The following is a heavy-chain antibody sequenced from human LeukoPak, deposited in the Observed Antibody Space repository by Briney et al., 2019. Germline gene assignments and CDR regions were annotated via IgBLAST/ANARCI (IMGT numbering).Heavy chain of an antibody. CDR3: ASRGVVTATTGYFDY. D-gene: IGHD2-21*02. V-gene: IGHV1-18*01. J-gene: IGHJ4*02. CDR2: ISTYNGNR. Sequence: ASVKVSCKSSGRTFTSYGISWVRQAPGQGLEWMGWISTYNGNRNYAQKLQGRVTMTTDTSASTAYMELRSLRSDDTAVYYGASRGVVTATTGYFDYWGQGTLVTVSS. CDR1: GRTFTSYG.